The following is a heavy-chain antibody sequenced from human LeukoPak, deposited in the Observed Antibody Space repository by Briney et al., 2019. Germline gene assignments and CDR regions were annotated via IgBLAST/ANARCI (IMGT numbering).Heavy chain of an antibody. J-gene: IGHJ4*02. V-gene: IGHV4-59*01. CDR1: GGSITNYY. CDR3: AREIGYSYHI. Sequence: SETLSLTCTVSGGSITNYYWTWIRQPPGTGLEWIGYIYYTGSTNYNPSLKSRVTMSVDTSKNQFSLKLSSVTAGDTAVYYCAREIGYSYHIWGQGTMLTVSS. CDR2: IYYTGST. D-gene: IGHD5-18*01.